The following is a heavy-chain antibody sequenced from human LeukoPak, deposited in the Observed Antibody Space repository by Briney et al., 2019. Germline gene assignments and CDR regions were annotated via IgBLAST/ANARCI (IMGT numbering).Heavy chain of an antibody. CDR2: ISSSSSTI. CDR1: GFTFSSYS. D-gene: IGHD3-3*01. V-gene: IGHV3-48*04. CDR3: ASGEWFDP. Sequence: GGSLRLSCAASGFTFSSYSMNWVRQAPGKGLEWVSYISSSSSTIYYADSVKGRFTISRDNAKNSLYLQMNSLRAEDTAVYYCASGEWFDPWGQGTLVTVSS. J-gene: IGHJ5*02.